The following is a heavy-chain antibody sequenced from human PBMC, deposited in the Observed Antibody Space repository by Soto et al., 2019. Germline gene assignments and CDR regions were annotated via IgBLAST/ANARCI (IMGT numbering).Heavy chain of an antibody. CDR1: GGSFSGYY. J-gene: IGHJ5*02. Sequence: SETLSLTCAVYGGSFSGYYWSWIRQPPGKGLEWIGEINHSGSTNYNPSLKSRVTISVDTSKNQFSLKLSSVTAADTAVYYCARGRPRIDTAMVTWRGWYDPCGQGPLVTVS. D-gene: IGHD5-18*01. CDR3: ARGRPRIDTAMVTWRGWYDP. CDR2: INHSGST. V-gene: IGHV4-34*01.